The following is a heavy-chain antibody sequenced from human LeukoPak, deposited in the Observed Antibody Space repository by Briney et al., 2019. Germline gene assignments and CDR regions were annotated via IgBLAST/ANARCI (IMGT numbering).Heavy chain of an antibody. J-gene: IGHJ4*02. Sequence: GRSLRPSCAASGFTFSDYAMHWVRQAPGKGLEWVAVISYGGSNKYYADSVKGRFTISRDNSKNTLYLQMNSLRTDDTAVYHCAKAGCSSTSCYTNCWGQGTLVTVSP. CDR1: GFTFSDYA. V-gene: IGHV3-30*18. CDR3: AKAGCSSTSCYTNC. D-gene: IGHD2-2*02. CDR2: ISYGGSNK.